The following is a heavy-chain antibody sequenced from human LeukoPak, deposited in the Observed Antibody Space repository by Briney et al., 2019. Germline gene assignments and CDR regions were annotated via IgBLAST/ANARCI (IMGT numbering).Heavy chain of an antibody. V-gene: IGHV3-11*01. Sequence: GGSLRLSCAASGFTFGDYYMTWVRQAPGKGLEWVSYINYDGSATDYADSVKGRFTIPRDNDKKSLYLQMSSLRAEDRAVYYCARGHYGLDVWGQGTSVTVSS. CDR3: ARGHYGLDV. CDR1: GFTFGDYY. J-gene: IGHJ6*02. CDR2: INYDGSAT.